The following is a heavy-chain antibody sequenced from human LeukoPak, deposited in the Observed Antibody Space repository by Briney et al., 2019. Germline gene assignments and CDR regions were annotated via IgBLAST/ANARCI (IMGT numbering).Heavy chain of an antibody. V-gene: IGHV3-20*04. CDR2: INWNGGST. D-gene: IGHD3-9*01. CDR1: GFTFDDYG. J-gene: IGHJ4*02. CDR3: ARDAQLRYFDWYFDY. Sequence: GGSLRLSCAASGFTFDDYGMSWVRQAPGKGLEWVSGINWNGGSTGYADSVKGRFTISRDNAKNSLYLQMNSLRAEDAALYYCARDAQLRYFDWYFDYWGQGTLVTVSS.